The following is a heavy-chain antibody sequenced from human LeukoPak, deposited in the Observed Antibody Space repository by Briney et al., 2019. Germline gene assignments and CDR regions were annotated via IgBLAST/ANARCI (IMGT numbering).Heavy chain of an antibody. Sequence: GGSLRLSCAASGFTFSSYGMHWVRQAPGKGLEWVAVISYDGSNKYYADSVKGRFTISRDNSKNTLYLQMNSLRAEDTAVYYCAKHRENFGDSCLDDYWGQGTLVTVSS. V-gene: IGHV3-30*18. CDR1: GFTFSSYG. CDR3: AKHRENFGDSCLDDY. J-gene: IGHJ4*02. D-gene: IGHD4-17*01. CDR2: ISYDGSNK.